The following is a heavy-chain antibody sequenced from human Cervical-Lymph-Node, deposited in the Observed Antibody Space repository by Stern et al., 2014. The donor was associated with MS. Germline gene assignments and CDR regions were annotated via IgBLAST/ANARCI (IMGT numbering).Heavy chain of an antibody. CDR3: ARQGCGSTSCHSIDY. CDR1: GYTFTNNW. D-gene: IGHD2-2*02. J-gene: IGHJ4*02. V-gene: IGHV5-51*01. Sequence: EVQLVQSGAEVKKPGESLKISCKGSGYTFTNNWIAWVRQMPGKGLEGMGVIYPPHPNTRYCPSFQGQATISAATSSPTPYLQWSSLTASDSAMYYCARQGCGSTSCHSIDYWGQGTLITVSS. CDR2: IYPPHPNT.